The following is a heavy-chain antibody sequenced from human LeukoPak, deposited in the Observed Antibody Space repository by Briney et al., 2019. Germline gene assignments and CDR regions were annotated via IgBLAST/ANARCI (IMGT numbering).Heavy chain of an antibody. CDR3: VRGYGSFDP. Sequence: GGSLRPPCAASGFIFSTYWMSWVRQAPGKGLEWVANINQDGSEKDYVDSVKGRFTISRDNAKTLVYLQMNSLRAEDTAVYYCVRGYGSFDPWGQGTLVTVSS. J-gene: IGHJ5*02. CDR2: INQDGSEK. CDR1: GFIFSTYW. V-gene: IGHV3-7*03. D-gene: IGHD3-16*01.